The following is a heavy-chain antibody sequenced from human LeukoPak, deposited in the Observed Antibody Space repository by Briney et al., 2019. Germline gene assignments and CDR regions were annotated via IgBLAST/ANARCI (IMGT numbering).Heavy chain of an antibody. J-gene: IGHJ4*02. CDR1: GFRFSAYG. V-gene: IGHV3-30*03. Sequence: PGGSLRLSCAASGFRFSAYGMHWVRQAPGKGLEWVAVISFDGRGKYYADSVKGRFTISRDDSKDTLYLQMNSLRAEDTAVYYCARDTYSSGRRQFDYWGQGTLVTVSS. CDR3: ARDTYSSGRRQFDY. D-gene: IGHD6-19*01. CDR2: ISFDGRGK.